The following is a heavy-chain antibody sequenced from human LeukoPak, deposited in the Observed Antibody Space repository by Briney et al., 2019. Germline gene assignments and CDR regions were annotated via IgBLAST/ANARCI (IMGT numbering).Heavy chain of an antibody. V-gene: IGHV1-24*01. CDR1: GHTLTELA. CDR3: AANGLQGDTIHPDDAFDV. D-gene: IGHD3-10*01. J-gene: IGHJ3*01. CDR2: FDPEVVDR. Sequence: ASVKVSCKVSGHTLTELAIHWVRQAPGKGLEWVGGFDPEVVDRVYAQKFQGRVTMTEETSTDTAYIELTSLRADDAAVYFCAANGLQGDTIHPDDAFDVWGQGTGVTVSS.